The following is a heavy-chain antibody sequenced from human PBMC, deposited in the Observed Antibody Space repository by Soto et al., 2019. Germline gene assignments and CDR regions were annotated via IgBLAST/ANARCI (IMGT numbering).Heavy chain of an antibody. D-gene: IGHD3-10*01. V-gene: IGHV1-18*01. CDR1: GYTFTSYG. J-gene: IGHJ6*02. Sequence: ASVKVSCKASGYTFTSYGISWVRQAPGQGLEWMGWISAYNGNTNYAQKLQGRVTMTTDTSTSTAYMELRSLRSDDTAVYYCARFGHEYYYGSGSQTSDYGMDVWGQGTTVTVSS. CDR2: ISAYNGNT. CDR3: ARFGHEYYYGSGSQTSDYGMDV.